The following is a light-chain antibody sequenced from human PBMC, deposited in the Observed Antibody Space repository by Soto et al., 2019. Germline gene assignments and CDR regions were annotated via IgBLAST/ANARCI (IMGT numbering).Light chain of an antibody. Sequence: DIQMTQSPSSLSASVGDRVTITCRAGQGSSDSLHWYQQTPGKAPKLLIYAASRLKSGVPSRFSGSRSGTEVNLTFSSLQPKDLATDYFYQSYRSPRTFGKWAQVE. V-gene: IGKV1-39*01. CDR2: AAS. CDR3: YQSYRSPRT. CDR1: QGSSDS. J-gene: IGKJ2*01.